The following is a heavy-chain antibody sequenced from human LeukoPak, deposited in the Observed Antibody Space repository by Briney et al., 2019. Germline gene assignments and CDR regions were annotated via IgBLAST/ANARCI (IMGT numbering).Heavy chain of an antibody. D-gene: IGHD1-26*01. CDR1: GGSISSSSYY. CDR3: TRLSHVAGAPKVSWFDP. CDR2: IYHSGTT. Sequence: KPSETLSLTCTVSGGSISSSSYYWGWIRQPPGKGLEWIGSIYHSGTTYYNPSLKSRVTMSVDTSKNQFSLRLSSVTAADTAVYYCTRLSHVAGAPKVSWFDPRGQGTLVTVSS. J-gene: IGHJ5*02. V-gene: IGHV4-39*07.